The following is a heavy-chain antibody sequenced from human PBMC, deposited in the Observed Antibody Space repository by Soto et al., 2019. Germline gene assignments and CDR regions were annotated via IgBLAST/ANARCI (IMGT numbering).Heavy chain of an antibody. Sequence: GALRLSCAASGFTFSSYGMHWVRQAPGKGLERVAVIWYDGSNKYYADSVKGRFTISRDNSKNTLYLQMNSLRAEDTAVYYCARFIAVAGTSYYYYGMDVWGQGTTVTVSS. CDR2: IWYDGSNK. CDR3: ARFIAVAGTSYYYYGMDV. D-gene: IGHD6-19*01. V-gene: IGHV3-33*01. CDR1: GFTFSSYG. J-gene: IGHJ6*02.